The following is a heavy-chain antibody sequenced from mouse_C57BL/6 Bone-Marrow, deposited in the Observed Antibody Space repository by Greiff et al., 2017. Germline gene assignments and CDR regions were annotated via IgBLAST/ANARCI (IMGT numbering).Heavy chain of an antibody. J-gene: IGHJ3*01. V-gene: IGHV2-6*01. Sequence: VQGVESGPGLVAPSQSLSITCTVSGFSLTSYGVDWVRQSPGKGLEWLGVIWGVGSTTYNSALKSRLSISKDNSKSQVFLKMNSRQTDDTAMYYGASDEGSNYPFAYWGQGTLVTVSA. CDR1: GFSLTSYG. CDR3: ASDEGSNYPFAY. D-gene: IGHD2-5*01. CDR2: IWGVGST.